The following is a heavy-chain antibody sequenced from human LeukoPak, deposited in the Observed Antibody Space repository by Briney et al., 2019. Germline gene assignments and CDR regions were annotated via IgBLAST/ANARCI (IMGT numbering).Heavy chain of an antibody. CDR2: LNQDGSIQ. J-gene: IGHJ3*01. D-gene: IGHD2-8*01. CDR1: GFTFSHYW. Sequence: GGSLRLSCVASGFTFSHYWMTWYRQAPGKGLEWVANLNQDGSIQAYGDSVRGRFTISRDNAKNSVYIQMNSLRVEDTAMYFCARDHNVADVWGRGTKVTVSS. V-gene: IGHV3-7*01. CDR3: ARDHNVADV.